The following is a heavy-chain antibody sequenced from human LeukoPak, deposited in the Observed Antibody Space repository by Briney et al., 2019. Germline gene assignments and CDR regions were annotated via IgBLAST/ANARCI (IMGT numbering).Heavy chain of an antibody. Sequence: PSETLSLTCTVSGGSISSGGYYWSWIRQHPGKGLEWIGYIYYSGSTYYNPSLKSRVTISVDTSKNQFSLKLSSVTAADTAVYYCARALFVSSGYYEPFDYWGQGTLVTVSS. CDR1: GGSISSGGYY. J-gene: IGHJ4*02. D-gene: IGHD3-22*01. CDR3: ARALFVSSGYYEPFDY. V-gene: IGHV4-31*03. CDR2: IYYSGST.